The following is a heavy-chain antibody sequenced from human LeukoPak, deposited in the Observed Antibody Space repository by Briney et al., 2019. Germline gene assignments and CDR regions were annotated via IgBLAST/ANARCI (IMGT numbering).Heavy chain of an antibody. J-gene: IGHJ4*02. Sequence: SETLSLTCTVSGGSISSYYWSWIRQPPGRGLEWIGYIYYSESTKYNPSLKSRVTISVDTSKNQFSLKLSSVTAADTAVYYCARWTWGNFDYWGQGTLVTVSS. CDR2: IYYSEST. D-gene: IGHD3-16*01. CDR1: GGSISSYY. V-gene: IGHV4-59*01. CDR3: ARWTWGNFDY.